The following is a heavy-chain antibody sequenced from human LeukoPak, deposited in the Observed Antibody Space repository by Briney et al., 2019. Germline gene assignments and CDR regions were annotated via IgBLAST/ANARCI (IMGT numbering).Heavy chain of an antibody. Sequence: GGSLRLSCAASGFIFSSYNMHWVRQAPGKGLEWVSYITTSSSTIHYADSVKGRFTVSRDNAKNSLFLQMNSLRAEDTALYYCARRGFDVWGQGTMVTVSS. D-gene: IGHD3-10*01. J-gene: IGHJ3*01. CDR1: GFIFSSYN. CDR2: ITTSSSTI. V-gene: IGHV3-48*01. CDR3: ARRGFDV.